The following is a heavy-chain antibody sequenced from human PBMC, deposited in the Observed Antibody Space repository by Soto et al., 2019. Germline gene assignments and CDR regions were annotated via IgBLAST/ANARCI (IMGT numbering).Heavy chain of an antibody. V-gene: IGHV3-30-3*01. Sequence: GGSLRLSCAASGFTFSSYAMHWVRQAPGKGLEWVAVISYDGSNKYYADSVKGRFTISRDNSKNTLYLQMNSLRAEDTAVYYCARDLLRYFDWLLWGDYYYYYGMDVWGQGTTVTVSS. D-gene: IGHD3-9*01. CDR2: ISYDGSNK. CDR3: ARDLLRYFDWLLWGDYYYYYGMDV. J-gene: IGHJ6*02. CDR1: GFTFSSYA.